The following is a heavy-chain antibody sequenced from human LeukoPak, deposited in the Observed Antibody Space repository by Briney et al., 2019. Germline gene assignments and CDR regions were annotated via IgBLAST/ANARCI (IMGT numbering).Heavy chain of an antibody. J-gene: IGHJ3*02. CDR3: VGRSSSSLPSI. CDR1: GFTFSNDW. CDR2: INPDGNQK. Sequence: GGSLRLSCAASGFTFSNDWMNWVRQAPGKGLEWVANINPDGNQKFYVGSVEGRFTISRDNAKDSLYLQMNSLRVEDTAVYYCVGRSSSSLPSIWGQGTMVTVSS. V-gene: IGHV3-7*02. D-gene: IGHD6-13*01.